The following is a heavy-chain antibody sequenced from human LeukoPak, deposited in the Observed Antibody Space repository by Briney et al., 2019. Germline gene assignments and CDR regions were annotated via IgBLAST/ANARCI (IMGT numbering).Heavy chain of an antibody. CDR3: AINPGNIAARPGGDY. CDR1: GYTFTGYY. V-gene: IGHV1-2*06. CDR2: INPNSGGT. D-gene: IGHD6-6*01. Sequence: ASVKVSCKASGYTFTGYYMHWVRQAPGQGLEWMGRINPNSGGTNYAQKFQGRVTMTRDTSIGTAYMELSRLRSDDTAVYYCAINPGNIAARPGGDYWGQGALVTVSS. J-gene: IGHJ4*02.